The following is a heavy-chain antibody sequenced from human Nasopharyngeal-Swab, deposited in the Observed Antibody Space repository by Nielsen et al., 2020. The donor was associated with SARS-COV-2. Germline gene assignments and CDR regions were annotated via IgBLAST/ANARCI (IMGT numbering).Heavy chain of an antibody. CDR2: IYTSGST. CDR1: GGSISSYY. V-gene: IGHV4-4*07. Sequence: SETLSLTCTVSGGSISSYYWSWIRQPAGKGLEWIGRIYTSGSTNYNPSLKSRVTMSVDTSKNQFSLKLSSVTAADTAVFYCARDHGAVAGNYYYYYGMDVWGQGTTVTVSS. J-gene: IGHJ6*02. CDR3: ARDHGAVAGNYYYYYGMDV. D-gene: IGHD6-19*01.